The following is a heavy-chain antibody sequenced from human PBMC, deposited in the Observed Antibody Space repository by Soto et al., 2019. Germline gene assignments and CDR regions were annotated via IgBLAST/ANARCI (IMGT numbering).Heavy chain of an antibody. CDR1: GSIFSGYG. D-gene: IGHD1-7*01. V-gene: IGHV3-33*01. Sequence: QELQVESGGGVVQPGTSLRLSCAASGSIFSGYGRHWVRQAPGKGLEWVAVIFYDGSNKNYADSVKGRFTISRDNSKNMLYLQMDSLRAEDTAVYYCASDGVGGTRFRGFCDYRGQGTLVTVSS. CDR3: ASDGVGGTRFRGFCDY. J-gene: IGHJ4*02. CDR2: IFYDGSNK.